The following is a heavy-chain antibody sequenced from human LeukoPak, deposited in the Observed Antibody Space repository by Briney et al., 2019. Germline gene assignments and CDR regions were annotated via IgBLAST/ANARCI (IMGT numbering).Heavy chain of an antibody. CDR2: INPSGGST. J-gene: IGHJ1*01. CDR3: ARAHYYDSSDYGGIEH. Sequence: ASVMVSCKASGYTFTSYFMRWVRQAPGQGLEWMGIINPSGGSTNYAQKFQGRVTMTRDTSTSTVYMELSSLRSEHTAVYSCARAHYYDSSDYGGIEHWGQGTLVTVSS. D-gene: IGHD3-22*01. V-gene: IGHV1-46*01. CDR1: GYTFTSYF.